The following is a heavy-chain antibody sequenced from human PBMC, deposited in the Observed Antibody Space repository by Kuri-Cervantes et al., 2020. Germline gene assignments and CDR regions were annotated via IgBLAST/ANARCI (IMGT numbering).Heavy chain of an antibody. CDR2: INPNSGGT. CDR3: ASFSLIVGASGSGYWFDP. CDR1: GYTFTGYY. D-gene: IGHD1-26*01. J-gene: IGHJ5*02. V-gene: IGHV1-2*02. Sequence: ASVKVSCKASGYTFTGYYMHWVRQAPGQGLEWMGWINPNSGGTNYAQKFQGRVTMTRDTSISTAYVELSRLRSDDTAVYYCASFSLIVGASGSGYWFDPWGQGTLVTVSS.